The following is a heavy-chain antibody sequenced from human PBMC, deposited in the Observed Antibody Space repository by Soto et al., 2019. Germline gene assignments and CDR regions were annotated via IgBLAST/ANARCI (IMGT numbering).Heavy chain of an antibody. CDR1: GFTFSSYA. V-gene: IGHV3-30-3*01. CDR3: ARDPRITMLVVVSYFDY. CDR2: ISYDGSNK. J-gene: IGHJ4*02. Sequence: GGSLRLSCAASGFTFSSYAMHWVRQAPGKGLEWVAVISYDGSNKYYADSVKGRFTISRDNSKNTLYLQMNSLRAEDTAVYYWARDPRITMLVVVSYFDYWGQGTLVTVSS. D-gene: IGHD3-22*01.